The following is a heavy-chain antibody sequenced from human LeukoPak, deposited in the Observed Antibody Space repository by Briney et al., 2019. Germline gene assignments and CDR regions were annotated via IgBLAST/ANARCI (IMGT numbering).Heavy chain of an antibody. J-gene: IGHJ5*02. CDR3: ARDGSSWANWLDP. CDR2: IYNDGSST. D-gene: IGHD6-13*01. Sequence: GESLRLSCAASGFSFSDYGMNWVRQAPGKGLVWVSRIYNDGSSTSYADSVKGRFTISRDNAKNTLYLQMNSLRVEDTAVYYCARDGSSWANWLDPWGQGTLVTVSS. V-gene: IGHV3-74*01. CDR1: GFSFSDYG.